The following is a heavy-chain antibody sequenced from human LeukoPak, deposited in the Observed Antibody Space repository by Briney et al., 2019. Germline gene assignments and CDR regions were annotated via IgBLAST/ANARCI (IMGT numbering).Heavy chain of an antibody. J-gene: IGHJ4*02. CDR3: AKDKDSRGYFDY. CDR2: ISGSGGSA. V-gene: IGHV3-23*01. Sequence: GASLRLSCVVSGFTLSNYAMSWVRQAPGKGLEWVSAISGSGGSAYYADSVKGRFAISRDNSKNTAYLQMHSLRAEDTAVYYCAKDKDSRGYFDYWGQGTLVTVSS. CDR1: GFTLSNYA. D-gene: IGHD3-22*01.